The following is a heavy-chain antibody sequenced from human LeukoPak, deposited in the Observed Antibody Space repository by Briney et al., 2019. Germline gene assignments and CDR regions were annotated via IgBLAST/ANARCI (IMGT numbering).Heavy chain of an antibody. CDR2: IKPNSGGT. Sequence: ASVKVPCKASGYSFIDYYMHWVRQAPGQGLEWMGWIKPNSGGTSYAQKFPGRVTMTRDTPISTVYMELSRLRSDDTAVYYCARDGHDSSGYYQDYWGQGTMVTVSS. CDR1: GYSFIDYY. V-gene: IGHV1-2*02. CDR3: ARDGHDSSGYYQDY. D-gene: IGHD3-22*01. J-gene: IGHJ4*02.